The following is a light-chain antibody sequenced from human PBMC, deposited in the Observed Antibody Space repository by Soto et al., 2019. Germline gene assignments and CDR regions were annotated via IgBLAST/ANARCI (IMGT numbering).Light chain of an antibody. CDR3: SSYAGSNNLGV. J-gene: IGLJ1*01. CDR2: EVS. Sequence: QSALTQPPSASGSPGQSVTISCTGTSSDVGGYNYVSWYQQHPGKAPKPMIYEVSKWPSGVPDRFSGSKSGHTASLTVSGLQAEDEADYYCSSYAGSNNLGVFGTGTKLTVL. V-gene: IGLV2-8*01. CDR1: SSDVGGYNY.